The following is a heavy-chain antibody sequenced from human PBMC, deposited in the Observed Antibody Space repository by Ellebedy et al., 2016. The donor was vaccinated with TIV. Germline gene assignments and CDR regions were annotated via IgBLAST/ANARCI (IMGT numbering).Heavy chain of an antibody. CDR2: INHSGST. D-gene: IGHD2-2*01. V-gene: IGHV4-34*01. CDR1: GGSFSGYY. J-gene: IGHJ6*03. Sequence: GSLRLXXAVYGGSFSGYYWSWIRQPARKGLEWIGEINHSGSTNSNPSLKSRVTISVDTSKNQFSLNLSSVTAADTAVYYCARGLKYCTSTSCYLTGYYYMDVWGKGTTVTVSS. CDR3: ARGLKYCTSTSCYLTGYYYMDV.